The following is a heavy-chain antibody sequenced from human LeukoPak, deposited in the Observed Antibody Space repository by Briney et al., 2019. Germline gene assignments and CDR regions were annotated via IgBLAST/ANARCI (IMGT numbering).Heavy chain of an antibody. D-gene: IGHD6-13*01. CDR2: IKPDGSEK. CDR3: AKDRDSSSWYEYYFDY. J-gene: IGHJ4*02. V-gene: IGHV3-7*01. Sequence: GESLRLSCAASGFTFITSWMSWLRQAPGKGLEWVAHIKPDGSEKYYVDSVKGRFTISRDNAKNSLSLQMNSLRAEDTAVYYCAKDRDSSSWYEYYFDYWGQGTLVTVSS. CDR1: GFTFITSW.